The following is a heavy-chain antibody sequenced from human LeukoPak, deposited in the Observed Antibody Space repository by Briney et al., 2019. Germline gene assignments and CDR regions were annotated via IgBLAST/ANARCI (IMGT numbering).Heavy chain of an antibody. V-gene: IGHV3-74*01. CDR3: AKGTSSWHEFDY. Sequence: GGSLRLSCSASGFTLSSYWMHWVRQAPGKGLVWVSRINTDGSSTNYADSVKGRFTVSRDNAKNTLYLQMNSLRAEDTALYYCAKGTSSWHEFDYWGQGTLVTVSS. D-gene: IGHD6-13*01. CDR1: GFTLSSYW. J-gene: IGHJ4*02. CDR2: INTDGSST.